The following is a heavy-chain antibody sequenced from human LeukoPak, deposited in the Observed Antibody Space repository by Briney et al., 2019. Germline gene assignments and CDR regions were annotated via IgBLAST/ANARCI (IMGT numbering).Heavy chain of an antibody. CDR3: ARGLDY. CDR2: INHSGST. Sequence: SETLSLTCAVYGGTFSGYYWSWIRQPPGKGLEWIGEINHSGSTNYNPSLKSRVTISVDTSKNQFSLKLSSVTAADTAVYYCARGLDYWGQGTLVTVSS. CDR1: GGTFSGYY. V-gene: IGHV4-34*01. J-gene: IGHJ4*02.